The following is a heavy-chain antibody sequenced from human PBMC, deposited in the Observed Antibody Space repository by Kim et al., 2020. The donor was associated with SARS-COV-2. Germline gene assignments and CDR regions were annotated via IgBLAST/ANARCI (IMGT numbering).Heavy chain of an antibody. CDR2: ISAYNGNT. J-gene: IGHJ6*02. CDR3: ARCYASAQWFGELFNTRRDYYGMDV. CDR1: GYTFTSYG. Sequence: ASVKVSCKASGYTFTSYGISWVRQAPGQGLEWMGWISAYNGNTNYAQKLQGRVTMTTDTSTSTAYMELRSLRSDDTAVYYCARCYASAQWFGELFNTRRDYYGMDVWGQGTTVTVSS. V-gene: IGHV1-18*04. D-gene: IGHD3-10*01.